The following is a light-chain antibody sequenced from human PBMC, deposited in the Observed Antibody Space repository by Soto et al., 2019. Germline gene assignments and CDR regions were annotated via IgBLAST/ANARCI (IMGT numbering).Light chain of an antibody. CDR2: VNI. V-gene: IGLV1-40*01. CDR1: SSNIGANYD. CDR3: QSYDSSLSGSV. J-gene: IGLJ3*02. Sequence: QSVLTQPPSVSGAPGQRVTISCTGSSSNIGANYDVHWYQHLPGTAPKLLIYVNINRPSGVPDRFSGSKSGTSASLAITGLQAEDEADYYCQSYDSSLSGSVFGGGTKLNVL.